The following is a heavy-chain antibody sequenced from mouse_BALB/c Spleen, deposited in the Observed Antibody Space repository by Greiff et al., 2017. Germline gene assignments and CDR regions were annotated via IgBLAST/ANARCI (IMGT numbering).Heavy chain of an antibody. CDR1: GYAFTNYL. V-gene: IGHV14-1*02. CDR2: IDPANGNT. J-gene: IGHJ4*01. Sequence: EVQLQQSGAELVRPGTSVKVSCKASGYAFTNYLIEWVKQRPEQGLEWIGRIDPANGNTKYDPKFQGKATITADTSSNTAYLQLSSLTSEDTAVYYCAPYGNYAMDYWGQGTSVTVSS. CDR3: APYGNYAMDY. D-gene: IGHD2-1*01.